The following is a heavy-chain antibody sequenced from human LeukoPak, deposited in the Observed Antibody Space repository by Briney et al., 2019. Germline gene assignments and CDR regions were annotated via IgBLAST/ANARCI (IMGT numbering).Heavy chain of an antibody. J-gene: IGHJ6*03. CDR3: ARLGAARLPYYYYYMDV. Sequence: GRSLRLSCAASGFTFSSYAMHWVRQAPGKGLEWVAVISYDGSNKYYADSVKGRFTISRDNSKNTLYLQMNSLRAEDTAVYYCARLGAARLPYYYYYMDVWGKGTTVTVSS. CDR1: GFTFSSYA. CDR2: ISYDGSNK. D-gene: IGHD6-6*01. V-gene: IGHV3-30-3*01.